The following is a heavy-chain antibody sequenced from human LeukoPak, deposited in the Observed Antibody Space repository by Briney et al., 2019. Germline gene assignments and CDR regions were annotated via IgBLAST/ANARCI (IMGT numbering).Heavy chain of an antibody. CDR1: GYTFTSYG. D-gene: IGHD3-22*01. Sequence: ASVKVSCKASGYTFTSYGISWVRQAPGQGLEWMGWISAYNGNTNYAQKLQGRVTITTDTSTSTAYMELRSLRSDDTAVYYCARDHYYDTGAPRGTWGQGTLVTVSS. V-gene: IGHV1-18*01. CDR3: ARDHYYDTGAPRGT. J-gene: IGHJ5*02. CDR2: ISAYNGNT.